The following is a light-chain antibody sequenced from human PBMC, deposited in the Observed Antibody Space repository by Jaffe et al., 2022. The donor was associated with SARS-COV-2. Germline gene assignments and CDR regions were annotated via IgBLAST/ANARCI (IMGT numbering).Light chain of an antibody. J-gene: IGLJ1*01. CDR3: SSFTSTSTDV. Sequence: QSALTQPASVSGSPGQSITISCTGTSSDVGGYNYVSWYQHHPGKAPKLLIYDVSLRPSGVSNRFSGSKSGNTASLTISGLQAEDESDYYCSSFTSTSTDVFGTGTRVTVL. CDR1: SSDVGGYNY. V-gene: IGLV2-14*03. CDR2: DVS.